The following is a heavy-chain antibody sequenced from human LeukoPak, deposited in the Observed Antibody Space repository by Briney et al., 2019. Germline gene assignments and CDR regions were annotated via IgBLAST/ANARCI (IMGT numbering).Heavy chain of an antibody. J-gene: IGHJ4*02. CDR3: ASRTHRDGYNYFEY. Sequence: GGSLRLSCAASGFAVSSNYMNWVRQAPGKGLEWVSYISNRGDTIFYADSVKGGFIISRDNAKNSLYLQMNSLRAEDTAVYYCASRTHRDGYNYFEYWGQGTLVTVSS. CDR2: ISNRGDTI. CDR1: GFAVSSNY. V-gene: IGHV3-48*03. D-gene: IGHD5-24*01.